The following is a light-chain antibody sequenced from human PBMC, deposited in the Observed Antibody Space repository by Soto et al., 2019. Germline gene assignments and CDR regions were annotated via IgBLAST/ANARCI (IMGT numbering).Light chain of an antibody. Sequence: DVVMTQSPLSLPVTLGQPASISCRSSQSLEYSDGNTYLSWFQQRPGQSPRRLIYKVSNRDSGVPDRFSGSGSGTDFTLKISRVEAEDVGVYYCMQNTHWPFTFGPGTKVDIK. J-gene: IGKJ3*01. CDR2: KVS. CDR3: MQNTHWPFT. CDR1: QSLEYSDGNTY. V-gene: IGKV2-30*01.